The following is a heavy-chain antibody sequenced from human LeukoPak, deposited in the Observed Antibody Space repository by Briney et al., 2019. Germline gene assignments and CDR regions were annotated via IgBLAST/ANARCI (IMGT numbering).Heavy chain of an antibody. CDR3: ARTTEGYCSSASCFGFSYSYYMDV. D-gene: IGHD2-2*01. Sequence: SETLSLTCAVYGGSFSGYYWSWIRQPPGKGLEWIGEINHSGSTNYNPSLKSRVTISVDTSKNQFSLKLSSVIAADTAVYYCARTTEGYCSSASCFGFSYSYYMDVWGKGATVTISS. CDR2: INHSGST. V-gene: IGHV4-34*01. J-gene: IGHJ6*03. CDR1: GGSFSGYY.